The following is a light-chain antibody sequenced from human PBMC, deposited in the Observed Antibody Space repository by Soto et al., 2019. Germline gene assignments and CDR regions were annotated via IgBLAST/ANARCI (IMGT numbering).Light chain of an antibody. V-gene: IGLV2-14*03. CDR1: SSDVGGYNF. Sequence: QSALTQPASVSGSPGQSITISCSGTSSDVGGYNFVSWYQVHPGKAPRLILYDVSSRPSGVSYRFSGSKSANTASPNISRRQAGDEADYYCSSYTATTYLVVFGGGTKLTVL. CDR3: SSYTATTYLVV. CDR2: DVS. J-gene: IGLJ2*01.